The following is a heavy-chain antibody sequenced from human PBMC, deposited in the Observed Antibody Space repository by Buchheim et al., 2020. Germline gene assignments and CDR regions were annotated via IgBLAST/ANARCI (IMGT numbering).Heavy chain of an antibody. V-gene: IGHV3-7*01. D-gene: IGHD6-6*01. CDR3: ARDPFSSSSGLYYYFYYMDV. CDR2: IKQDGSEK. J-gene: IGHJ6*03. CDR1: GFTFSSYW. Sequence: EVQLVESGGGLVQPGGSLRLSCAASGFTFSSYWMSWVRQAPGKGLEWVANIKQDGSEKYYVDSVKGRFTISRDNAKNSLYLQMNSLRAEDTAVYYCARDPFSSSSGLYYYFYYMDVWSKGTT.